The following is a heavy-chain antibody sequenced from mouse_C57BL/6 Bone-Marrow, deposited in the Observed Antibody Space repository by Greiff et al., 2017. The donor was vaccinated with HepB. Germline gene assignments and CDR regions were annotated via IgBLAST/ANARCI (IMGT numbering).Heavy chain of an antibody. J-gene: IGHJ4*01. D-gene: IGHD3-3*01. V-gene: IGHV5-4*03. CDR2: ISDGGSYT. CDR3: ARVRDGAMDY. CDR1: GFTFSSYA. Sequence: EVKLVESGGGLVKPGGSLKLSCAASGFTFSSYAMSWVRQTPEKRLEWVATISDGGSYTYYPDNVKGRFTISRDNAKNNLYLQMSHLKSEDTAMYYCARVRDGAMDYWGQGTSVTVSS.